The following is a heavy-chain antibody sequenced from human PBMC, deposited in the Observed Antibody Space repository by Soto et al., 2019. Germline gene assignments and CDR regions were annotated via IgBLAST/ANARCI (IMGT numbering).Heavy chain of an antibody. J-gene: IGHJ5*02. CDR3: AKDRSYGDYVGFDP. Sequence: XXSLRLACAASGFTFSSYAMGWVRQAPGKGLEWVSAISGSGGSTYYADSVKGRFTISRDNSKNTLYLQMNSLRDEDTAVYYCAKDRSYGDYVGFDPWGQGTLVTVSS. CDR2: ISGSGGST. D-gene: IGHD4-17*01. V-gene: IGHV3-23*01. CDR1: GFTFSSYA.